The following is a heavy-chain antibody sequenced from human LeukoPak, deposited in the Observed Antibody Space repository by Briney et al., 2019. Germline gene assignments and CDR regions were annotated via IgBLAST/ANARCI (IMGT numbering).Heavy chain of an antibody. V-gene: IGHV4-34*01. CDR3: ARSGIRYSSSSGRDGMDV. Sequence: SETLSLTCAVYGGSFSGYYWSWIRQPPGKGLEWIGEINHSGSTNYNPSLKSRVTISVDTSKNQFSLKLSSVTAADTAVYYCARSGIRYSSSSGRDGMDVWGQGATVTVSS. CDR2: INHSGST. J-gene: IGHJ6*02. D-gene: IGHD6-13*01. CDR1: GGSFSGYY.